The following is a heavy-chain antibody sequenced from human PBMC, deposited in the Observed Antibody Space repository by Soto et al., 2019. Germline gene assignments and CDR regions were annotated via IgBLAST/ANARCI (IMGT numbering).Heavy chain of an antibody. CDR1: GLTFSKYW. J-gene: IGHJ6*04. CDR2: IKHDGSEQ. D-gene: IGHD5-12*01. Sequence: EVQLVESGGGVVQPGGSLRLSCAASGLTFSKYWMTWVRQAPGKGLEWVANIKHDGSEQYYVGSVKGRLAISRDNAKNSLFLQMNSLRAEDTAVYYCACVPGSPGYHGLDVWGKGTTFTVSS. CDR3: ACVPGSPGYHGLDV. V-gene: IGHV3-7*03.